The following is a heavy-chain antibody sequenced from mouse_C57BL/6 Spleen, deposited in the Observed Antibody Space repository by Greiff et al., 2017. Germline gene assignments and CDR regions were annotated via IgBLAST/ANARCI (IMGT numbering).Heavy chain of an antibody. D-gene: IGHD1-1*01. Sequence: QVQLQQSGAELARPGASVKLSCKASGYTFTSYGISWVKQRTGQGLEWIGEIYPRSGNTYYNEKFKGKATLTADKSSSTAYMELRSLTSEDSAVYFCASGDTTVGVGAMDYWGQGTSVTVSS. CDR3: ASGDTTVGVGAMDY. V-gene: IGHV1-81*01. CDR2: IYPRSGNT. J-gene: IGHJ4*01. CDR1: GYTFTSYG.